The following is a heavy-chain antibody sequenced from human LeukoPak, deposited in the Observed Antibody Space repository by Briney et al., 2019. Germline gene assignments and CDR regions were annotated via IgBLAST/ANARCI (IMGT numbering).Heavy chain of an antibody. Sequence: SETLSLTCAVSGGSISSGGYSWSWIRQPPGKGLEWIGYIYYSGSTYYNPSLKSRATISVDTSKNQFSLKLSSVTAADTAVYYCATGTLRRHFWSAILHDAFDIWGQGTMVTVSS. CDR2: IYYSGST. CDR3: ATGTLRRHFWSAILHDAFDI. V-gene: IGHV4-30-4*07. J-gene: IGHJ3*02. CDR1: GGSISSGGYS. D-gene: IGHD3-3*02.